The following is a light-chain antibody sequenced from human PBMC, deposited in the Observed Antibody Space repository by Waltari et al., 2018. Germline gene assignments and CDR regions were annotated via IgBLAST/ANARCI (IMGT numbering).Light chain of an antibody. Sequence: EIVLTQSPGTLSLSPGDRATLSCRASQSVARSLAWYQQKPGQAPRPLIYDASSRATGIPDRFSGSGSGTDFSLTISRLEPEDFAVYYCQKYVSLPATFGQGTKVEIK. CDR3: QKYVSLPAT. J-gene: IGKJ1*01. V-gene: IGKV3-20*01. CDR1: QSVARS. CDR2: DAS.